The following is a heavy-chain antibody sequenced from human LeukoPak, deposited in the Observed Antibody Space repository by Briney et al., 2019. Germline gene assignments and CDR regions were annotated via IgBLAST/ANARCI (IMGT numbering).Heavy chain of an antibody. D-gene: IGHD6-19*01. J-gene: IGHJ4*02. CDR3: AGASSSGWYPDIDY. CDR1: GFSFSSYA. V-gene: IGHV4-59*01. CDR2: LYYSGST. Sequence: NPGGSLRLSCAASGFSFSSYAMSWVRQAPGKGLEWIGYLYYSGSTNYNPSLKSRVTISVDTSKSQFSLKLSSVTAADTAVYYCAGASSSGWYPDIDYWGQGTLVTVSS.